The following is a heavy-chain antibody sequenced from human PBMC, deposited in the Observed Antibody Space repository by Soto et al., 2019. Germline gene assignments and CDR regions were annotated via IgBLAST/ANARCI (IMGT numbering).Heavy chain of an antibody. CDR1: GYNFTGYG. D-gene: IGHD2-15*01. CDR2: ISVFNGNT. J-gene: IGHJ3*01. Sequence: QVQLVQSGAEVKKPGASVKVSCKTSGYNFTGYGINWVRQAPGHGLEWMGWISVFNGNTTYGQNIQDRVITTTDTSTSTAYMELRSLRSDDTAVYLCGRDGSGGIIDSWGQGTMLIVSS. V-gene: IGHV1-18*01. CDR3: GRDGSGGIIDS.